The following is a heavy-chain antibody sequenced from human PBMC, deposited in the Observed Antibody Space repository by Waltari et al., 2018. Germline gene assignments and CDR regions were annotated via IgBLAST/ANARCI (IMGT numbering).Heavy chain of an antibody. CDR2: IYHSGST. Sequence: QVQLQESGPGLVEPSETLSLPCPVSGYSISSGYYWGWIRQPPGKGLEWIGSIYHSGSTYYNPSLKSRVTISVDTSKNQFSLKLSSVTAADTAVYYCARGVRFIGYFDYWGQGTLVTVSS. D-gene: IGHD3-3*01. V-gene: IGHV4-38-2*02. J-gene: IGHJ4*02. CDR3: ARGVRFIGYFDY. CDR1: GYSISSGYY.